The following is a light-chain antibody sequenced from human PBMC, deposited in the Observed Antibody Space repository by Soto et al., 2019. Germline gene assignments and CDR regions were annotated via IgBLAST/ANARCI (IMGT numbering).Light chain of an antibody. CDR2: DAS. CDR3: QQYNSYSWT. Sequence: GARVTITCRARQSISTWLAWYQQKPGKGPKLLIYDASSLESGVPSRFSGSGSGTEFTLTISSLQPDDFATYYCQQYNSYSWTFGQGTKVDIK. CDR1: QSISTW. V-gene: IGKV1-5*01. J-gene: IGKJ1*01.